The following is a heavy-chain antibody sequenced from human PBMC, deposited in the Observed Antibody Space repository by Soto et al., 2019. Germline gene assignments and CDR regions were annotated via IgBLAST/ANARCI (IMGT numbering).Heavy chain of an antibody. CDR1: GFTFSSYD. J-gene: IGHJ3*02. CDR3: AAGALPEEFDAFDI. Sequence: PGGSLRLSCAASGFTFSSYDMHWVRQATGKGLEWVSTIGTAGDTYYPGSVKGRFTISRENAKNSLYLQMNSLRAGDTAVYYCAAGALPEEFDAFDIWGQGTMVTVSS. D-gene: IGHD3-10*01. V-gene: IGHV3-13*04. CDR2: IGTAGDT.